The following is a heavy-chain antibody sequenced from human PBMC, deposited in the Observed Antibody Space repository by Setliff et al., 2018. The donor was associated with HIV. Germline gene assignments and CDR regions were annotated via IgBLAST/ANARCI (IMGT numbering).Heavy chain of an antibody. CDR3: ARGALVATIDYFDY. CDR2: INPSGGST. J-gene: IGHJ4*02. V-gene: IGHV1-46*01. Sequence: GASVKVSCKASGYTFTSYCVHWVRQAPGQGLEWMGIINPSGGSTSYAQKFQGRVTMTRDTSTSTVYMELSSLRSEDTAVYYCARGALVATIDYFDYWGQGTLVTVPQ. CDR1: GYTFTSYC. D-gene: IGHD5-12*01.